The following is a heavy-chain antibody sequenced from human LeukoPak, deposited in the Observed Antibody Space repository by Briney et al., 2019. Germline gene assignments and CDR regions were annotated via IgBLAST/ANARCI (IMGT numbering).Heavy chain of an antibody. CDR3: ARVSSGGRYDY. CDR2: IYSSGST. J-gene: IGHJ4*02. D-gene: IGHD6-25*01. V-gene: IGHV4-4*07. CDR1: GGSISSYY. Sequence: SETLSLTCIVSGGSISSYYWTWIRQPAGKGLEWIGRIYSSGSTNYNPSLKSRVTMSVDTSKYQFSLDLSSVTAADTAVYYCARVSSGGRYDYWGRGTLVTVSS.